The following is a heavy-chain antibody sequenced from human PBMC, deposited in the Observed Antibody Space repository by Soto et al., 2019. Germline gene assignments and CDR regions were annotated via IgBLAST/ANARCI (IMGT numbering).Heavy chain of an antibody. J-gene: IGHJ3*02. CDR1: GFTFSDYY. CDR2: ISSSGSTI. Sequence: QVQLVESGGGLVKPGGSLRLSCAASGFTFSDYYMSWIRQAPGKGLEWVSYISSSGSTIYYADSVKGRFTISRDNAKNSLYLQMNRLRAEDTAVYYWAIATSQLLYAFDIWGQGTMVTVSS. V-gene: IGHV3-11*01. D-gene: IGHD2-2*01. CDR3: AIATSQLLYAFDI.